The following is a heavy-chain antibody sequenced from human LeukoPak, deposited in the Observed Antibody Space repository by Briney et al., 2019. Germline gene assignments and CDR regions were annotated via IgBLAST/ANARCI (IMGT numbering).Heavy chain of an antibody. D-gene: IGHD5-24*01. CDR2: INQEGSEK. CDR3: ARERDGRFFDY. V-gene: IGHV3-7*01. CDR1: GLIFRSYW. J-gene: IGHJ4*02. Sequence: GGSLRFSCEVSGLIFRSYWMSWVRQAPGKGLEWVANINQEGSEKYFEDSVKGRFTISRDNAKNSLHLQMNTLRAEDTAVYYCARERDGRFFDYWGQGTLVTVSS.